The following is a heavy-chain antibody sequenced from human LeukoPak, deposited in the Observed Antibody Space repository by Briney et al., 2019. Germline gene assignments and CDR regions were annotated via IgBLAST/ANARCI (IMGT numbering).Heavy chain of an antibody. Sequence: PGGSLRLSCAASGFTFSNYWMSWVRQAPGKGPEWVASVKQDVNVKYYVDSVKGRFTISRDNAQNSLALQMNSLRVEDTAVYYCARGPPYGSRSDFFDYWGQGTLVTVST. J-gene: IGHJ4*02. CDR1: GFTFSNYW. V-gene: IGHV3-7*01. D-gene: IGHD3-10*01. CDR2: VKQDVNVK. CDR3: ARGPPYGSRSDFFDY.